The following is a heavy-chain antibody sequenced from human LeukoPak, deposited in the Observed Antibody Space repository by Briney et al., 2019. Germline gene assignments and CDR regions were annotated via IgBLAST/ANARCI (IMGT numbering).Heavy chain of an antibody. V-gene: IGHV1-18*01. Sequence: GASEKVSCKASGYTFTSYGISWVRQAPGQGLEWMGWISAYNGNTNYAQKLQGRVTMTTDASTSTAYMELRSLRSDDTAVYYCARGGDYYDSSGYYAYWGQGTLVTVSS. D-gene: IGHD3-22*01. CDR1: GYTFTSYG. CDR2: ISAYNGNT. CDR3: ARGGDYYDSSGYYAY. J-gene: IGHJ4*02.